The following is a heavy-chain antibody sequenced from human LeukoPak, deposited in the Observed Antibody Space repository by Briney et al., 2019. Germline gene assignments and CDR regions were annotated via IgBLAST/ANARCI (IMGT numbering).Heavy chain of an antibody. Sequence: ASVKVSCKASGYTFTGYYMHWVRQAPGQGLEWMGWINPNSGGTNYAQKFQGRVTTTRNTSISTAYMELSSLRSEDTAVYYCARAMGRGVIIRFGWFDPWGQGTLVTVSS. J-gene: IGHJ5*02. V-gene: IGHV1-2*02. CDR2: INPNSGGT. CDR3: ARAMGRGVIIRFGWFDP. D-gene: IGHD3-10*01. CDR1: GYTFTGYY.